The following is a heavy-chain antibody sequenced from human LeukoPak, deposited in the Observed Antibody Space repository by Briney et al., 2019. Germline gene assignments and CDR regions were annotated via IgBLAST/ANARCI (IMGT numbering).Heavy chain of an antibody. CDR2: ISWNSGSI. CDR1: GFTFDDYA. V-gene: IGHV3-9*03. Sequence: GRSLRLSCAASGFTFDDYAMHWVRQAPGKGLEWVSGISWNSGSIGYADSVKGRFTISRDNAKNSLYLQMNSLRAEDMALYYCAKGWYSSSWHPFDYWGQGTLVTVSS. CDR3: AKGWYSSSWHPFDY. D-gene: IGHD6-13*01. J-gene: IGHJ4*02.